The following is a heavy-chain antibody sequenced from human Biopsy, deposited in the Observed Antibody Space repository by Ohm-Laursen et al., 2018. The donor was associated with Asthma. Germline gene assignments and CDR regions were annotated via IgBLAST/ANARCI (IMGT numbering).Heavy chain of an antibody. CDR3: AGIPRRSGSYFVDY. J-gene: IGHJ4*02. Sequence: SQTLSLTCPVSGDSITSGGCCWNWIRQHPGKGLEWIGYIHHSGTSYFNPSLKSRVSFSRDTSKNQFSLRLSSVTAADTAMYYCAGIPRRSGSYFVDYWGQGTLVTVSS. CDR1: GDSITSGGCC. V-gene: IGHV4-31*03. CDR2: IHHSGTS. D-gene: IGHD3-22*01.